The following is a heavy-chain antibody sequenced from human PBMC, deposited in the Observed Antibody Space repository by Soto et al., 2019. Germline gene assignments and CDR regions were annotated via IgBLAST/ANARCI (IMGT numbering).Heavy chain of an antibody. CDR3: ARGKITMIVVWTSGWFDP. Sequence: SETLSLTCSVSSDSMNSGDYYWSWIRQPPGKGLEWIGYIYYSGSTYYNPSLKSRVTISVDTSKNQFSLKLSSVTAADTAVYYCARGKITMIVVWTSGWFDPWGQGTLVTVSS. D-gene: IGHD3-22*01. CDR2: IYYSGST. J-gene: IGHJ5*02. V-gene: IGHV4-30-4*01. CDR1: SDSMNSGDYY.